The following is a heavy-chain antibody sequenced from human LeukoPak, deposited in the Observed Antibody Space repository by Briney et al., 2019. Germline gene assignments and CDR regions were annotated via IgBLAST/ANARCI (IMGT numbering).Heavy chain of an antibody. Sequence: SETLSLTCAVYGGSFSGYYWSWIRQPPGKGLEWIGEINHSGSTNYNPSLKSRVTISVDTSKNQFSLKLSSVTAADTAVYYCARSWIQLWLVNWGQGTLVTVSS. J-gene: IGHJ4*02. CDR3: ARSWIQLWLVN. V-gene: IGHV4-34*01. CDR1: GGSFSGYY. D-gene: IGHD5-18*01. CDR2: INHSGST.